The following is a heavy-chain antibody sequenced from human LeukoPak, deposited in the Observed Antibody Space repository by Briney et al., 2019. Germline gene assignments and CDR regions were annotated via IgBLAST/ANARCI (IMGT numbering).Heavy chain of an antibody. CDR1: GGSISSYY. J-gene: IGHJ4*02. CDR3: ARHRSSSWSEFDY. D-gene: IGHD6-13*01. Sequence: SETLSLTCTVSGGSISSYYWSWIRQPPGKGLEWIGYIYYSGSTNYNPSLKSRVTISVDTSKNQFSLKLSSVTAADTAVYYCARHRSSSWSEFDYWGQGTLVTVSS. CDR2: IYYSGST. V-gene: IGHV4-59*08.